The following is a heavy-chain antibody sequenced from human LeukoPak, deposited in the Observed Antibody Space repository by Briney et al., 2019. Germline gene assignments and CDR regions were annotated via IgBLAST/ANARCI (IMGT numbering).Heavy chain of an antibody. D-gene: IGHD3-22*01. CDR2: IYTSGST. J-gene: IGHJ4*02. V-gene: IGHV4-4*07. Sequence: SETLSLTCTVSGGSISSYYWSWIRQPAGKGLEWIGRIYTSGSTNYNPSLKSRLTISVDTSKNQFSLKLSSVTAADTAVYYCTGKYYYDTSGYYYADYWGQGTLVTVSS. CDR1: GGSISSYY. CDR3: TGKYYYDTSGYYYADY.